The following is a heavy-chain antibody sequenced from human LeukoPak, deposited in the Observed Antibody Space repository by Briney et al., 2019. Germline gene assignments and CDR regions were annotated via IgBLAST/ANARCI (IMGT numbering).Heavy chain of an antibody. V-gene: IGHV4-31*03. CDR3: ARATLKTNWFDP. CDR2: IYYSGST. CDR1: GGSISSGGYY. Sequence: SQTMSPTCTVYGGSISSGGYYCNWIRQHPGKGLEWIGYIYYSGSTYYNPSLKSRVTISVDTSKNQFSLKLSSVTAADTAVYYCARATLKTNWFDPWGQGTLVTVSS. D-gene: IGHD1-1*01. J-gene: IGHJ5*02.